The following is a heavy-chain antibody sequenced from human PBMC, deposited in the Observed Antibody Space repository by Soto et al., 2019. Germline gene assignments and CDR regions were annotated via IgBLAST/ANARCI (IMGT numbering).Heavy chain of an antibody. V-gene: IGHV1-3*01. CDR3: ARDIVSVVPRGNDALDV. CDR2: INPANGNT. D-gene: IGHD1-26*01. J-gene: IGHJ3*01. Sequence: QVQLVQSGAELKKPGASVNISCQASGFTFSDTLINWVRQGPGQRLEWMGWINPANGNTRYSEPFQDIVTISILSSACTAYVALSHLISEDTAVYYCARDIVSVVPRGNDALDVWGQGIIISVSS. CDR1: GFTFSDTL.